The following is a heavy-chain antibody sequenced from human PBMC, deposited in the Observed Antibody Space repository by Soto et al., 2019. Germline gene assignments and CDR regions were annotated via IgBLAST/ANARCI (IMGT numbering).Heavy chain of an antibody. V-gene: IGHV3-48*02. CDR1: GFTFSSYS. Sequence: GESLKISCAASGFTFSSYSMNWVRQAPGKGLEWVSYISSSSSTIYYADSVKGRFTISRDNAKNSLYLQMNSLRDEDTAVYYCARAGEVVVSPVGYWGQGTLVTVSS. CDR2: ISSSSSTI. CDR3: ARAGEVVVSPVGY. D-gene: IGHD2-15*01. J-gene: IGHJ4*02.